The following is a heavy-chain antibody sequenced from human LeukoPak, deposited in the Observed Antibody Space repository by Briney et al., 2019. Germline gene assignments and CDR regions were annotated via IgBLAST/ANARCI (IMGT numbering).Heavy chain of an antibody. J-gene: IGHJ4*02. Sequence: GGSLRLSCAASGFTFSSYAMSWVRQAPGKGLEWVSAISGSGGSTYYADSVKGRFTISRDNSKNTLYLQMNSLRAEDTAVYYCATAPYSSGYYFDYWGQGTLVTVSS. D-gene: IGHD3-22*01. V-gene: IGHV3-23*01. CDR2: ISGSGGST. CDR1: GFTFSSYA. CDR3: ATAPYSSGYYFDY.